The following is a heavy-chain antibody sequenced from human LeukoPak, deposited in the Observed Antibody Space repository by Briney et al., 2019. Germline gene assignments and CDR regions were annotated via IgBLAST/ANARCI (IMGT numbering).Heavy chain of an antibody. Sequence: PGGSLRLSCAASGFTFDDYAMHWVRQAPGKGLEWVSLISGDGGSTYYADSVKGRFTISRDNSKNTLYLQMNSLRAEDTAIYYCAKTDIVATGPRGSWVFGYWGQGTLVTVSS. D-gene: IGHD6-13*01. CDR3: AKTDIVATGPRGSWVFGY. CDR1: GFTFDDYA. CDR2: ISGDGGST. J-gene: IGHJ4*02. V-gene: IGHV3-43*02.